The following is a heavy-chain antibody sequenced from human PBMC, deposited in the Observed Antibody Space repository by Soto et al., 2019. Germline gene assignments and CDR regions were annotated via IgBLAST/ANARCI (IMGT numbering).Heavy chain of an antibody. D-gene: IGHD6-13*01. CDR2: IVPIFRTA. CDR1: GDTFSNYV. V-gene: IGHV1-69*12. J-gene: IGHJ3*02. CDR3: AVETSAPGTFREDASDI. Sequence: QVQLVQSGAEVKKPGSSVKVACKVSGDTFSNYVINWVRQAPGQGLEWMGAIVPIFRTANYAQKFQGRVTNTADEFTITGYMELSGLRSDDTATYYCAVETSAPGTFREDASDIWGQGTRVTVSS.